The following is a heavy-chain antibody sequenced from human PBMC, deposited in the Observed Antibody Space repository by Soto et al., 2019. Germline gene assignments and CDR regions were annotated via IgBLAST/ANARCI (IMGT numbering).Heavy chain of an antibody. CDR1: GYTFTSYG. CDR3: ARDPLLRFLEWLPLAPNWFDP. J-gene: IGHJ5*02. V-gene: IGHV1-18*01. CDR2: ISAYNGNT. D-gene: IGHD3-3*01. Sequence: EASVKVSCKASGYTFTSYGISWVRQAPGQGLEWMGWISAYNGNTNYAQKLQGRVTMTTDTSTSTAYMELRSLRSDDTAVYYCARDPLLRFLEWLPLAPNWFDPWGQGTLVTVSS.